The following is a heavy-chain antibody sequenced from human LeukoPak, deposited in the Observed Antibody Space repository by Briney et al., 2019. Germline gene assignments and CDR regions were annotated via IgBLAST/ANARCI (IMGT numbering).Heavy chain of an antibody. J-gene: IGHJ4*02. Sequence: PSETLSLTCTVSGGSISSSSYYWGWIRQPPGKGLEWIGSMSYSGNTYYNPSLKSRVTTSVDASKNQSSLKLSSVTAADTAVYYCARAYYGSSGYSPHFEYWGQGTLVTVSS. CDR2: MSYSGNT. V-gene: IGHV4-39*01. CDR3: ARAYYGSSGYSPHFEY. D-gene: IGHD3-22*01. CDR1: GGSISSSSYY.